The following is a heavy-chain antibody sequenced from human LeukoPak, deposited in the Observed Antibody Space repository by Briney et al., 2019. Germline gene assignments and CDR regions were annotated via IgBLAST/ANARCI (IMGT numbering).Heavy chain of an antibody. CDR1: GFSLSGYW. V-gene: IGHV3-7*03. CDR2: IKKDGSRR. CDR3: ATHWRGR. D-gene: IGHD1-1*01. Sequence: PGGSLRLSCAASGFSLSGYWMSWVRQAPGKGPEWVANIKKDGSRRYYSESVRGRFTISRDNYENSLYLQMNSLRAEDTVVYYCATHWRGRWGQGTLVTVSS. J-gene: IGHJ4*02.